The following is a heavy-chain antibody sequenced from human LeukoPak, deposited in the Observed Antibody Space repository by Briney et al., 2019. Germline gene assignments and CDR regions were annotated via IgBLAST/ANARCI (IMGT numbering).Heavy chain of an antibody. CDR3: AKVLRGVGLHFVH. Sequence: GRSLRLSCAASGFTFSGYGMHWVRQAPGKGLEWVAVIWYDGSNKYYADSVKGRLTISRDKSKNTLYRKMNSLRAEDTAGYYWAKVLRGVGLHFVHWGQGTLVTVSP. CDR2: IWYDGSNK. J-gene: IGHJ4*02. V-gene: IGHV3-33*03. CDR1: GFTFSGYG. D-gene: IGHD2-15*01.